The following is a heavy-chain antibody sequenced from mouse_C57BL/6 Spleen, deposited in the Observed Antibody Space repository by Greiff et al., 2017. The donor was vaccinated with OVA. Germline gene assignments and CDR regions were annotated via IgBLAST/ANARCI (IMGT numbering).Heavy chain of an antibody. Sequence: QVQLKQPGAELVMPGASVKLSCKASGYTFTSYWMHWVKQRPGQGLEWIGEIDPSDSYTNYNQKFKGKSTLTVDKSSSTAYMQLSSLTSEDSAVYYCARFGSSYGDYFDYWGQGTTLTVSS. D-gene: IGHD1-1*01. CDR3: ARFGSSYGDYFDY. J-gene: IGHJ2*01. CDR1: GYTFTSYW. CDR2: IDPSDSYT. V-gene: IGHV1-69*01.